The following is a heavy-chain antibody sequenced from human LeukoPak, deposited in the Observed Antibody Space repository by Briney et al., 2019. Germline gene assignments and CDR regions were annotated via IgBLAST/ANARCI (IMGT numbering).Heavy chain of an antibody. Sequence: GESLKISCKGSGYSFTSYWIAWVRQMPGEGLAWMGIIRPSDSDTRYSPSFQGQVTISADKSINTAYLQWSSLKASDTAMYYCARHRYSNSWTDFDSWGQGTLVTVSS. J-gene: IGHJ4*02. V-gene: IGHV5-51*01. CDR1: GYSFTSYW. D-gene: IGHD6-13*01. CDR2: IRPSDSDT. CDR3: ARHRYSNSWTDFDS.